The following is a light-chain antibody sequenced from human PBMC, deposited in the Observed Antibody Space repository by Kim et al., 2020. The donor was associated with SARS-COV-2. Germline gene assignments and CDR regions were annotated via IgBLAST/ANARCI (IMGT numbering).Light chain of an antibody. Sequence: VSPGERATLTCRASQSVSSRLAWYQQKPGKAPKLLIYDASTRASGIPARFSGSGSGTEFTLTISSLQSEDFAAYYCQQYDNCPRTFGGGTKVEIK. CDR2: DAS. CDR3: QQYDNCPRT. V-gene: IGKV3-15*01. CDR1: QSVSSR. J-gene: IGKJ4*02.